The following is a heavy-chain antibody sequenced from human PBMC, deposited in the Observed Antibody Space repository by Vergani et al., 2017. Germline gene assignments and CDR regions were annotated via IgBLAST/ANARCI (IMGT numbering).Heavy chain of an antibody. J-gene: IGHJ6*03. CDR2: ISGSGGST. V-gene: IGHV3-23*01. D-gene: IGHD5-12*01. CDR1: GFTFSSYA. CDR3: AKDGGYDSMYYYYYMDV. Sequence: EVQLLESGGGLVQPGGSLRLSCAASGFTFSSYAMSWVRQAPGKGLDWVSAISGSGGSTYYADSVKGRFTISRDNSKNTLYLQMNSLRAEDTAVYYCAKDGGYDSMYYYYYMDVWGKGTTVTVSS.